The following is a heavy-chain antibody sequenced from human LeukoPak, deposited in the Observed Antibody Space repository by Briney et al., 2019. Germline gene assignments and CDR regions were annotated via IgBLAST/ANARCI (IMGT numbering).Heavy chain of an antibody. Sequence: GGSLRLSCAPSGFTLSSFAMSWVRQAPGKGRKWCSAISGSGGSTYYANSVKGRFTISRDNSKNTLYLQMNSLRAEDTAVYYCAKSLRYSSGWYDYWGQGTLVTVSS. D-gene: IGHD6-19*01. CDR2: ISGSGGST. CDR3: AKSLRYSSGWYDY. J-gene: IGHJ4*02. V-gene: IGHV3-23*01. CDR1: GFTLSSFA.